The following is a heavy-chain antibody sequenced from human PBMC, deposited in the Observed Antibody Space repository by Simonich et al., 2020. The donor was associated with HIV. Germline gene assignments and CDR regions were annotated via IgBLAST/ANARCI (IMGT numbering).Heavy chain of an antibody. CDR1: GFTFDDYA. D-gene: IGHD3-22*01. CDR2: ISGKSGSK. CDR3: ARYDDSSGLGLWYFDL. Sequence: EVQLVESGGGLLPPGRSLSLSCAASGFTFDDYARHWVRHAPGKGLEWVSGISGKSGSKGDADSVKGRFTISRDNAKNSLYLQMNSLRAEDMALYYCARYDDSSGLGLWYFDLWGRGTLVTVSS. J-gene: IGHJ2*01. V-gene: IGHV3-9*03.